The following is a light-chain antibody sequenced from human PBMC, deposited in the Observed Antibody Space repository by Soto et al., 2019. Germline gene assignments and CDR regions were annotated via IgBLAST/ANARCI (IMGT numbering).Light chain of an antibody. Sequence: EIVMTHSPATLSVSPGERATLSXXASQSVRDNLAWYQQKPGQAPRLLXYGASTRATGIPDRFSGSGSGTDFTLTINSLEPEDFAVYYCQQRSNWPPITFGQGTRLEIK. J-gene: IGKJ5*01. CDR2: GAS. CDR1: QSVRDN. V-gene: IGKV3D-15*01. CDR3: QQRSNWPPIT.